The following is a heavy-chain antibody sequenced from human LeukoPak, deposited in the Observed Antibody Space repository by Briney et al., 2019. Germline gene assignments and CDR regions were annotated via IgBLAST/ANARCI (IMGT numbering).Heavy chain of an antibody. J-gene: IGHJ4*02. D-gene: IGHD3-10*01. V-gene: IGHV4-4*09. CDR3: ARHVQGGFGELFVDY. Sequence: SETLSLTCIVSGGSISSYYWSWIRQPPGKGLEWIAYIYTSGSANYNPSLKSRVTISVDTSKNQFSLKLSSVTAADTAVYYCARHVQGGFGELFVDYWGQGTLVTVSS. CDR1: GGSISSYY. CDR2: IYTSGSA.